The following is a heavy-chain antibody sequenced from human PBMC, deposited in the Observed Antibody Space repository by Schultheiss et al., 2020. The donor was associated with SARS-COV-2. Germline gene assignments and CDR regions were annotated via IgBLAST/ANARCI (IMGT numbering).Heavy chain of an antibody. CDR3: ARGLVVAAAGTYYYYGMDV. CDR2: IKQDGSEK. D-gene: IGHD6-13*01. V-gene: IGHV3-7*01. CDR1: GFTFSSYA. J-gene: IGHJ6*02. Sequence: GGSLRLSCAASGFTFSSYAMHWVRQAPGKGLEWVANIKQDGSEKYYVDSVKGRFTISRDNAKNSLYLQMNSLRAEDTAVYYCARGLVVAAAGTYYYYGMDVWGQGTTVTVSS.